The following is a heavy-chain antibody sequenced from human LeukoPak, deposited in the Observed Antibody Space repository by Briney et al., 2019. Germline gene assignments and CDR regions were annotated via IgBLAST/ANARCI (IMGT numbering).Heavy chain of an antibody. CDR1: GFTFSGYY. Sequence: GGSLRLSCAASGFTFSGYYMSWIRQAPGKGLEWVSYISSSGSTIYYADSVKGRFTISRDNAKNSLYLQMNSLRAEDTAVYYCARDRVGDLYYYGMDVWGQGTTVTVSS. CDR2: ISSSGSTI. CDR3: ARDRVGDLYYYGMDV. V-gene: IGHV3-11*04. J-gene: IGHJ6*02. D-gene: IGHD3-16*01.